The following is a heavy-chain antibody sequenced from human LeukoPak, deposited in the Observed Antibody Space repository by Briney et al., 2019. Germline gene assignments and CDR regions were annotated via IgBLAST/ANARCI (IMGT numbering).Heavy chain of an antibody. CDR3: ARQSGWSVVAAQNWFDP. CDR2: VYPGDSDT. CDR1: GYSFTSYW. D-gene: IGHD2-15*01. Sequence: GESLKISCKGSGYSFTSYWIGSVREMPGKGLEWMAMVYPGDSDTRYSPSFKVQVTISADKPISTAYLQWSSLKASDTAMYYCARQSGWSVVAAQNWFDPWGQGTLVTVSS. V-gene: IGHV5-51*01. J-gene: IGHJ5*02.